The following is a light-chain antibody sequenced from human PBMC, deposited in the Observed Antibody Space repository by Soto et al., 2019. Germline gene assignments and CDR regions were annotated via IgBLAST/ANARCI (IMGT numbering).Light chain of an antibody. Sequence: QSALTQPASVSGSPGQSITISRTGTRSDIGAYNFVSWYQQHPGEVPKLILYDVNVRPSGVSNRFSGSKSGNTASLTISGLQAEDEADYYCTSWTTSTTMIFGGGTKVTVL. J-gene: IGLJ2*01. CDR3: TSWTTSTTMI. V-gene: IGLV2-14*03. CDR2: DVN. CDR1: RSDIGAYNF.